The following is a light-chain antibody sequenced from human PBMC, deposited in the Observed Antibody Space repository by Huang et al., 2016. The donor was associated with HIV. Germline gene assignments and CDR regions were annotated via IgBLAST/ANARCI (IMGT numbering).Light chain of an antibody. CDR2: GAS. Sequence: EIVMTQSPATLSVSPGERATLSCWASQSISSNLAWFQQKPGQAPRLLIYGASTRPTGIPARFSGSVSGTEFTLTISSLQSEDSAVYYCQQYNRWPLTFGGGTKVEIK. CDR3: QQYNRWPLT. CDR1: QSISSN. V-gene: IGKV3-15*01. J-gene: IGKJ4*01.